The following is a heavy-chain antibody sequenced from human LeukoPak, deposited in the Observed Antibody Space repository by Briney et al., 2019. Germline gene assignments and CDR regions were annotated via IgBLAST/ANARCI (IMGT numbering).Heavy chain of an antibody. CDR1: GFTFSSYA. D-gene: IGHD3-22*01. Sequence: GGSLRLSCAASGFTFSSYAMSWVRQAPGKGLEWVSAISGSGGSTYYADSVKGRFTISRDNSKNTLYLQMTSLRAEDTAVYYCAKVYAYYYDSSGYYPIDYWGQGTLVTVSS. CDR3: AKVYAYYYDSSGYYPIDY. J-gene: IGHJ4*02. CDR2: ISGSGGST. V-gene: IGHV3-23*01.